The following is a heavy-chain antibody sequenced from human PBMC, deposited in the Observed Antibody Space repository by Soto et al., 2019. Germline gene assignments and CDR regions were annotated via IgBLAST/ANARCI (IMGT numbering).Heavy chain of an antibody. V-gene: IGHV4-34*01. J-gene: IGHJ3*02. CDR2: INHSGGT. CDR3: ARRVGGVMVEAATRAFDI. D-gene: IGHD2-15*01. CDR1: GGSFSGYY. Sequence: PSETLSLTCAVYGGSFSGYYWSWIRQPPGKGLEWIGEINHSGGTNYNPSLKSRVTISVDTSKNQFSLKLSSVTAADTAVYYCARRVGGVMVEAATRAFDIWGQGTMVTVSS.